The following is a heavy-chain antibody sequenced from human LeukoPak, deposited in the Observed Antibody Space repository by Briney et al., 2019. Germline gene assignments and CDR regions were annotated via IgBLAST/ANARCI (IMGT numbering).Heavy chain of an antibody. J-gene: IGHJ4*02. CDR2: ISYDGSNK. CDR3: ARGGSH. D-gene: IGHD3-16*01. CDR1: GFTFSSYA. V-gene: IGHV3-30-3*01. Sequence: PGGSLRLSCAASGFTFSSYAMHWVRQAPGKGLEWVAVISYDGSNKYYADSVKGRFTISRDNSKNTLYLQMNSLTAEDTAVYYCARGGSHWGQGTLVTVSS.